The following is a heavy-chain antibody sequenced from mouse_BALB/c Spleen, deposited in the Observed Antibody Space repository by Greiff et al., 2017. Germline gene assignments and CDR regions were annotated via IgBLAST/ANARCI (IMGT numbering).Heavy chain of an antibody. CDR2: IWGDGCT. Sequence: VQRVESGPGLVAPSQSLSITCTVSGFSLTSYGVSWVRQPQGKGLEWLGVIWGDGCTNYHSALISRLSISKDNSKSQVFLKLNSLQTDDTATYYCAQFSTTVVGAMDYWGQGTSVTVSS. CDR3: AQFSTTVVGAMDY. J-gene: IGHJ4*01. D-gene: IGHD1-1*01. V-gene: IGHV2-3*01. CDR1: GFSLTSYG.